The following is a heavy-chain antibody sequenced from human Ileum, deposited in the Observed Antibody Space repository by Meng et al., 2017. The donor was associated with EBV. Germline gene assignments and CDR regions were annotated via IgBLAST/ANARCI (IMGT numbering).Heavy chain of an antibody. D-gene: IGHD2-15*01. Sequence: QVQLVDSGVGVVQPGRXXXLYCAGSDFPFSSYTMHWVRQAPGKGLEWVAVISFAANNKYYADSVKGRFTISRDNSRNTLYLQMDSMRPEDTAVYYCAKDLCSGGSCYSGDYNWFDPWGQGALVTVSS. V-gene: IGHV3-30-3*01. J-gene: IGHJ5*02. CDR1: DFPFSSYT. CDR3: AKDLCSGGSCYSGDYNWFDP. CDR2: ISFAANNK.